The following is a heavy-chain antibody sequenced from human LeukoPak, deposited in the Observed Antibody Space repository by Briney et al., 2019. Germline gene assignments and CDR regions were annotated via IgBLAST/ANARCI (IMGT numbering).Heavy chain of an antibody. CDR2: INHSGST. CDR3: AGGVGGTSFAWFDP. Sequence: SETLSLTCAVYGGSFSGYYWSWIRQPPGKGLEWIGEINHSGSTNYNPSLKSRVTISVDTSKNQFSLKLSSVTAADTAVYYCAGGVGGTSFAWFDPWGQGTLVTVSS. CDR1: GGSFSGYY. D-gene: IGHD2-2*01. V-gene: IGHV4-34*01. J-gene: IGHJ5*02.